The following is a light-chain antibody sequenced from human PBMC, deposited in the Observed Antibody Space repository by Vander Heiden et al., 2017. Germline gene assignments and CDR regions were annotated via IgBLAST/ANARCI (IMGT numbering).Light chain of an antibody. V-gene: IGLV3-1*01. CDR3: QTWDSSSAI. CDR1: NLGHKY. Sequence: SYDLTQPPSVSVSPGQTASSTCYGDNLGHKYTSWYQQKPGQSPLLVIYEDKKRPSGIPERFSGSNSGNIATLAISGTQPMDEADYYCQTWDSSSAIFGGGTKLTVL. J-gene: IGLJ2*01. CDR2: EDK.